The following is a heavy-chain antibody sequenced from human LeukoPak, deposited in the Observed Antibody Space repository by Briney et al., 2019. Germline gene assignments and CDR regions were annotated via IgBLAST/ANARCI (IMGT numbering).Heavy chain of an antibody. CDR3: AVFSKIQSGYNL. Sequence: SVKVSCKASGGTFSSYAISWVRQAPGQGLEWMGGIIPIFGTANYAQKFQGRVTITADDSTSTAYMELSSLRSEDTAVYYCAVFSKIQSGYNLWGQGTLVTVSS. J-gene: IGHJ4*02. V-gene: IGHV1-69*13. CDR2: IIPIFGTA. CDR1: GGTFSSYA. D-gene: IGHD5-18*01.